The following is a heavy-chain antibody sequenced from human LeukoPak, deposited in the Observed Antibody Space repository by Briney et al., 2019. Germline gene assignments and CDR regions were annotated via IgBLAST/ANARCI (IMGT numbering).Heavy chain of an antibody. CDR2: IKQDGSEK. V-gene: IGHV3-7*01. Sequence: PGGSLRLSCAASGFTFSSYAMSWVRQAPGKGLEWVANIKQDGSEKYYVDSVEGRFAISRDNAKNSLYLQMNSLRAEDTAVYYCARKNGLDYWGQGTLVTVSS. J-gene: IGHJ4*02. CDR3: ARKNGLDY. CDR1: GFTFSSYA.